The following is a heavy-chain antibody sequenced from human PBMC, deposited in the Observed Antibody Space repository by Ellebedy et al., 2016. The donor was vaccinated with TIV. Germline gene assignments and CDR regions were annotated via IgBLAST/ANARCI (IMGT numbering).Heavy chain of an antibody. V-gene: IGHV3-23*01. CDR1: GFSIGDNA. J-gene: IGHJ4*02. CDR2: ISHSGADT. CDR3: ATHAVFREVSMSFFDY. D-gene: IGHD3-10*01. Sequence: GGSLRLXXTAPGFSIGDNAMTWFRQAPGKGLEWVSAISHSGADTFYGDPVQGRFIISRDNSKNMVYLQASSLRVEDTAVHYCATHAVFREVSMSFFDYWGQGTLVTVSS.